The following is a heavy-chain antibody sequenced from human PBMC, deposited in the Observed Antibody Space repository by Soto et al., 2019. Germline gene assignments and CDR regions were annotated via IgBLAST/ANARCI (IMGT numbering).Heavy chain of an antibody. J-gene: IGHJ5*02. V-gene: IGHV3-30*18. CDR2: ISYDGSNK. Sequence: GGSLRLSCAASGFTFSSYGMHWVRQAPGKGLEWVAVISYDGSNKYYADSVKGRFTISRDNSKNTLYLQMNSLRAEDTAVYYCAKPKVDFWSGYYNGWFDPWGQGTLVTVSS. CDR1: GFTFSSYG. CDR3: AKPKVDFWSGYYNGWFDP. D-gene: IGHD3-3*01.